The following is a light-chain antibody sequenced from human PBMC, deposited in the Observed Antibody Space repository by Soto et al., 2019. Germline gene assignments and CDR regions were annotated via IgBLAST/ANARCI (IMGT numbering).Light chain of an antibody. Sequence: AIQLTQSPSSLSASVGDRVTITCRASQGVSSSLAWYQQKPGTAPKLLIYDASDLETGVPSRFSGSGSGTDFTLTISSLQPEDFATYYCQQFNNYPLPLGPGTRLEIK. J-gene: IGKJ5*01. CDR2: DAS. CDR3: QQFNNYPLP. V-gene: IGKV1D-13*01. CDR1: QGVSSS.